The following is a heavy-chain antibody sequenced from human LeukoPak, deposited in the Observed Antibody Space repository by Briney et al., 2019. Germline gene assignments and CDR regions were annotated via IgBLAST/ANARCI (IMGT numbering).Heavy chain of an antibody. CDR3: TRDQEGSDY. CDR2: ITSSSSMK. CDR1: GFTFNTYS. V-gene: IGHV3-48*01. J-gene: IGHJ4*02. Sequence: PGGSLRLSCVVSGFTFNTYSMNWARQAPGKGLEWVSYITSSSSMKYYADSVKGRFTISRDNAKNSLYLQMNSLRAEDTAVYYCTRDQEGSDYWGQGTLVTVSS.